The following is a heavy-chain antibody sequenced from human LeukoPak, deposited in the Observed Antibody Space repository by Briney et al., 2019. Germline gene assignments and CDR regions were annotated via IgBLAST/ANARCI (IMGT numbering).Heavy chain of an antibody. CDR3: ASHGCGGTCYSSFDY. D-gene: IGHD2-15*01. CDR2: ISGSSGNT. CDR1: GFTFSSSA. V-gene: IGHV3-23*01. Sequence: GGSLRLSCAASGFTFSSSAMSWVRQSPGKGLEWVSTISGSSGNTYSADSVKGRFTISRDNSKNSLYLQMNSLRAEDTAVYYCASHGCGGTCYSSFDYWGQGTLLTVSS. J-gene: IGHJ4*02.